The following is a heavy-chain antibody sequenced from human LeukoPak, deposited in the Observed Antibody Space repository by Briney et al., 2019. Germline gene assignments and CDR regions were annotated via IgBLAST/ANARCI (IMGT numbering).Heavy chain of an antibody. CDR3: ARVGYYESSGYYEY. Sequence: ASVDVSCKASGYTLTDYYMHWVRQAPGQGLEWMGRINPNSGGTNYAQKFQGRVTMTRDTSISTVYMELSRLRSDDTAVYYCARVGYYESSGYYEYWGQGTLVTVSS. CDR1: GYTLTDYY. J-gene: IGHJ4*02. D-gene: IGHD3-22*01. CDR2: INPNSGGT. V-gene: IGHV1-2*06.